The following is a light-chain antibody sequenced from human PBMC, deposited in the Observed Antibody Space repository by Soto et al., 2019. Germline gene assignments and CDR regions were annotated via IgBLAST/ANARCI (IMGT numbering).Light chain of an antibody. V-gene: IGLV2-23*01. Sequence: QSVLTQPASVSGSPGQSITISCTGTSGDVGTYNLVSWYQQHPGKAPKLIIYEGIKRPSGVSNRFSGSKSGNTASLTISGLQAEDESDYYCCSYAGNSNFVFGTGTKVT. CDR2: EGI. CDR3: CSYAGNSNFV. CDR1: SGDVGTYNL. J-gene: IGLJ1*01.